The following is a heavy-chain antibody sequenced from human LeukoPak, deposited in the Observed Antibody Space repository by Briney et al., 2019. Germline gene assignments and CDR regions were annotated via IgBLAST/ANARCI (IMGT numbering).Heavy chain of an antibody. Sequence: KSSETLSLTCTVSGGSISSGSYYWSWIRQPAGKGLEWIGRIYTSGSTNYNPSLESRVTISVDTSKNQFSLKLSSVTAADTAVYYCARSRGPHGFDPWGQGTLVTVSS. V-gene: IGHV4-61*02. J-gene: IGHJ5*02. D-gene: IGHD3-10*01. CDR3: ARSRGPHGFDP. CDR1: GGSISSGSYY. CDR2: IYTSGST.